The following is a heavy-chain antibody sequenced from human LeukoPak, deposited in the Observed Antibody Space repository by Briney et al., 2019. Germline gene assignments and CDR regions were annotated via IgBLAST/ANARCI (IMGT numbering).Heavy chain of an antibody. Sequence: GGSLRLSCAASGFSFSSYLMHWVRQAPGKGLEWVSRINSDGSSTTYADSVKGRSSISRDNAKNTLYLHMSSLRAEDTGVYYCARAVRAHPPADFWGQGTLVTVSS. J-gene: IGHJ4*02. CDR1: GFSFSSYL. D-gene: IGHD3-3*01. V-gene: IGHV3-74*01. CDR3: ARAVRAHPPADF. CDR2: INSDGSST.